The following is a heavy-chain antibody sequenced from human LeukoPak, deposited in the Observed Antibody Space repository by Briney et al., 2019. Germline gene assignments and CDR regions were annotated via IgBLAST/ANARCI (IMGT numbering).Heavy chain of an antibody. CDR1: GFTFSSSW. Sequence: GGSLRLSCAASGFTFSSSWMTWVRQAPGKGLEWVANIKQDGSEQNYADSVKGRFTISRDNAKNSLYLQMNSLRAEDTAVYYCAELGITMIGGVWGKGTTVTISS. CDR2: IKQDGSEQ. D-gene: IGHD3-10*02. J-gene: IGHJ6*04. CDR3: AELGITMIGGV. V-gene: IGHV3-7*01.